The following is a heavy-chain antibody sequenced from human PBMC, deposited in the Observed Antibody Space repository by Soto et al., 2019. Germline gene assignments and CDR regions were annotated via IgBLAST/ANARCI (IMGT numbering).Heavy chain of an antibody. D-gene: IGHD2-2*01. V-gene: IGHV3-48*01. J-gene: IGHJ5*02. Sequence: GGSLRLSCAASGFTFSSYSMNWVRQAPGKGLEWVSYISSSSSTIYYADSVKGRFTISRDNAKNSLYLQMNSLRAEDTAVYYCARDKWIVVVPAANENWFDPWGQGTLVTVSS. CDR2: ISSSSSTI. CDR1: GFTFSSYS. CDR3: ARDKWIVVVPAANENWFDP.